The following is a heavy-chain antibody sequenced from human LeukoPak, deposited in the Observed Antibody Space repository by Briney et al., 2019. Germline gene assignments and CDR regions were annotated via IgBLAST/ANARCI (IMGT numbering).Heavy chain of an antibody. CDR1: GYSFTTYW. V-gene: IGHV5-51*01. Sequence: GESLKISCKGSGYSFTTYWIGWVRQMPGKGLEWMGIVYPGDSNTRYSPSFQGQVTFSADKSISTAYLQWSSLKASDTAMYYCARLRDSNLDYWGQGTLVTVSS. CDR2: VYPGDSNT. CDR3: ARLRDSNLDY. J-gene: IGHJ4*02. D-gene: IGHD4-4*01.